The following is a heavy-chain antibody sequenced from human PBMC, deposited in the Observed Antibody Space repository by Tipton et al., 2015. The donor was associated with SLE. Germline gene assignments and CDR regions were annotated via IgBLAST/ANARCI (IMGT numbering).Heavy chain of an antibody. J-gene: IGHJ6*03. Sequence: TLSLTCTVSGDSVRSGGYYWTWIRQHPVKGLEVIGHISNGGSTYYNPSLKSRVTISADTSNSHFSLRLNSVTAADTAVYYCARLSGNYYFYMDVWGKGTTVTVSS. CDR3: ARLSGNYYFYMDV. CDR1: GDSVRSGGYY. V-gene: IGHV4-31*03. D-gene: IGHD1-14*01. CDR2: ISNGGST.